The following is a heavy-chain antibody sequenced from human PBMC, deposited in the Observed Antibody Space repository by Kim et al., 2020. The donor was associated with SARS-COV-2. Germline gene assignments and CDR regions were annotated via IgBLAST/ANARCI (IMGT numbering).Heavy chain of an antibody. CDR2: IYYSGST. CDR1: GGSISSGGYY. D-gene: IGHD6-13*01. J-gene: IGHJ4*02. CDR3: ARGRYKSRAS. V-gene: IGHV4-31*03. Sequence: SETLSLTCTVSGGSISSGGYYWSWIRQHPGKGLEWIGYIYYSGSTYYNPSLKSRVTISVDTSKNQFSLKLSSVTAADTAVYYCARGRYKSRASWGQGTLVTVSS.